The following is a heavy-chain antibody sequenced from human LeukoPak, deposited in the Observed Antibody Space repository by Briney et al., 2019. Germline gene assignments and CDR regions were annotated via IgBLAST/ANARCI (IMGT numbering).Heavy chain of an antibody. J-gene: IGHJ4*02. V-gene: IGHV3-30*02. D-gene: IGHD1-7*01. CDR1: GFTFSSYG. CDR2: IRYDGSNK. CDR3: AKDVGSITGTIDY. Sequence: GGSLRLSCAASGFTFSSYGMHWVRQAPGKGLEWVAFIRYDGSNKYYADSVKGRFTISRDNSKNTLYLQMNSLRAEDTAVYYCAKDVGSITGTIDYWGQGTLVTVSS.